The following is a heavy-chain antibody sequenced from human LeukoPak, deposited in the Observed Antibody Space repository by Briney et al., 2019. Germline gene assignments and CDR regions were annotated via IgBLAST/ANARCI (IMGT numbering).Heavy chain of an antibody. Sequence: PGGSLRLSCAASGFTFSSYRMNWVRQAPGKGLEWVSPISSSSSYIYYADSVKGRFTISRDNAKNSLYLQMNSLRAEDTAVYYCARDGYRAAAYYGMDVWGQGTTVTVSS. CDR1: GFTFSSYR. V-gene: IGHV3-21*01. CDR3: ARDGYRAAAYYGMDV. D-gene: IGHD6-13*01. CDR2: ISSSSSYI. J-gene: IGHJ6*02.